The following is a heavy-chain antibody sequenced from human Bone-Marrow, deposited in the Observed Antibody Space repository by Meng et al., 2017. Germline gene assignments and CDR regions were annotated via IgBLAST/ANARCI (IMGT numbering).Heavy chain of an antibody. D-gene: IGHD6-25*01. CDR2: INPKRGDT. Sequence: RPVKSGAEGKKPGAQGKAPCQLSGYNFPVYYIPWVLRAPGQGLEWMGRINPKRGDTHYAQKFQARVTMTGDTSISTAYMELSGLRSDDTAMYYCARDEDISAAGKLFGDYWGQGTLVTVSS. V-gene: IGHV1-2*06. CDR1: GYNFPVYY. CDR3: ARDEDISAAGKLFGDY. J-gene: IGHJ4*02.